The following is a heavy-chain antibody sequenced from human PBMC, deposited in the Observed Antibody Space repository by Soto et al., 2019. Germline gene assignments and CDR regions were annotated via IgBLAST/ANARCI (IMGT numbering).Heavy chain of an antibody. Sequence: GESLKISCKGSGYSFTSYWIGWVRQMPGKGLEWMGIIYPGDSDTRYSPPFQGQVTISADKSISTAYLQWSSLKASDTAMYYCARHSAGHSSSWYLDYYYYGMDVWGQGTTVTVSS. V-gene: IGHV5-51*01. J-gene: IGHJ6*02. CDR1: GYSFTSYW. CDR2: IYPGDSDT. D-gene: IGHD6-13*01. CDR3: ARHSAGHSSSWYLDYYYYGMDV.